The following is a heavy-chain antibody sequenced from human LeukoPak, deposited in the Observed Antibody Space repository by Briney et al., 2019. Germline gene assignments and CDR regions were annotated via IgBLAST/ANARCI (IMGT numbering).Heavy chain of an antibody. D-gene: IGHD6-13*01. J-gene: IGHJ5*02. CDR3: ARVCLLVSDPRHNWFDP. CDR1: GYMFSSYG. V-gene: IGHV1-18*01. Sequence: ALVKVSCKASGYMFSSYGISWVRQAPGQGLAWMGWISANNGNTNYAQKLQGRVIMTTDTSTSTVYMELRSLRFDDTAVYYCARVCLLVSDPRHNWFDPWGQGTLVTVSS. CDR2: ISANNGNT.